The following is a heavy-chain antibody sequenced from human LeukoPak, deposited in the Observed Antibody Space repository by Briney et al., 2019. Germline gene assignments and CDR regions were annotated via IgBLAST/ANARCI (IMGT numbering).Heavy chain of an antibody. Sequence: GGSLRLSCAASGFPFSTYWMSWVRQAPGKGREWVANINQDGTEKYYVDSVKGRFTISRDYAKNSLYLQMNSLRVEGTAVYYCAKVAKYYYGPETYYFFEQWGQGTPVTASS. D-gene: IGHD3-10*01. V-gene: IGHV3-7*01. CDR2: INQDGTEK. CDR1: GFPFSTYW. CDR3: AKVAKYYYGPETYYFFEQ. J-gene: IGHJ4*02.